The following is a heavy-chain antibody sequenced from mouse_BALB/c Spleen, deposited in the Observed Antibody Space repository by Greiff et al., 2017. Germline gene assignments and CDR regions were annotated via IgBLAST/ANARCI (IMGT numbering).Heavy chain of an antibody. J-gene: IGHJ4*01. V-gene: IGHV5-6*01. CDR2: ISSGGSYT. Sequence: EVKLMESGGDLVKPGGSLKLSCAASGFTFSSYGMSWVRQTPDKRLEWVATISSGGSYTYYPDSVKGRFTISRDNAKNTLYLQMSSLKSEDTAMYYCAREGGGGFYAMDYWGQGTSVTVSS. CDR1: GFTFSSYG. CDR3: AREGGGGFYAMDY.